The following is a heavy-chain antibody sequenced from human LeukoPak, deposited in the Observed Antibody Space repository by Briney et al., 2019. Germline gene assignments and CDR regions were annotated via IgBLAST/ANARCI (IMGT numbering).Heavy chain of an antibody. CDR2: IYYSGST. V-gene: IGHV4-30-4*07. D-gene: IGHD2-21*02. CDR3: ARAKAYCGGDCYLDAFDI. Sequence: SETLSLTCTVSGDSISSGGYSWSWIRQPPGKGLEWIGYIYYSGSTYYNPSLKSRVTISVDTSKNQFSLKLSSVTAADTAVYYCARAKAYCGGDCYLDAFDIWGQGTMVTVSS. CDR1: GDSISSGGYS. J-gene: IGHJ3*02.